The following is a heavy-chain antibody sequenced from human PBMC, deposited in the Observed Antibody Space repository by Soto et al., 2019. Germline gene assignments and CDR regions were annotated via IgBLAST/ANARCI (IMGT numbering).Heavy chain of an antibody. CDR1: EFTFSSYA. CDR2: ISYDGSSK. J-gene: IGHJ6*02. V-gene: IGHV3-30-3*01. D-gene: IGHD3-9*01. CDR3: ARENYDILTGYHYGMDV. Sequence: GGSLRLSCAASEFTFSSYAMHWVRQAPGKGLEWVALISYDGSSKYYADSVKGRFTLSRDNSKNTLYLQMNSLRAEDTAMYYCARENYDILTGYHYGMDVRGQGTTVTVSS.